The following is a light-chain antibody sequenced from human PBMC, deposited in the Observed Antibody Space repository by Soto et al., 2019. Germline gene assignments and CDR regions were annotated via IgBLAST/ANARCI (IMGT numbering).Light chain of an antibody. CDR2: GAS. V-gene: IGKV3-15*01. CDR1: QSVSSK. J-gene: IGKJ1*01. Sequence: EIVLTQSPGTLSVSPGERATLSCRASQSVSSKLAWYQQKPGQAPRLLLYGASTGATGIPARFSGSGSETEFTRSISSLQSEDFAVYYCQQYNNWPWTFGQGTKVEIK. CDR3: QQYNNWPWT.